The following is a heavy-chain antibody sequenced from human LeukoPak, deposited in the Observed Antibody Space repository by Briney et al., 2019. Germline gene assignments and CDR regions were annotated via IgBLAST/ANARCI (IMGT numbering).Heavy chain of an antibody. CDR2: IYYSGST. CDR3: ARDRLMVRGVTNIPFDY. J-gene: IGHJ4*02. D-gene: IGHD3-10*01. V-gene: IGHV4-39*07. Sequence: SETLSLTCTVSGGSISSSSYYWGWIRQPPGKGLEWIGSIYYSGSTYYNPSLKSRVTISVDTSKNQFSLKLSSVTAADTAVYYCARDRLMVRGVTNIPFDYWGQGTLVTVSS. CDR1: GGSISSSSYY.